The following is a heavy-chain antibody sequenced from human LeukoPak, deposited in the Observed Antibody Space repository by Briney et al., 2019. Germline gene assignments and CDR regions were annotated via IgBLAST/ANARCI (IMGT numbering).Heavy chain of an antibody. CDR3: ARTIAVAGTGKPTDYYYMDV. V-gene: IGHV4-4*07. CDR2: IYTSGST. CDR1: GGSISSYY. D-gene: IGHD6-19*01. J-gene: IGHJ6*03. Sequence: SETLSLTCTVSGGSISSYYWSWIRQPAGKGLEWIGRIYTSGSTNYNPSPKSRVTISVDKSKPQFSLKLSSVTAADTAVYYCARTIAVAGTGKPTDYYYMDVWGKGTTVTVSS.